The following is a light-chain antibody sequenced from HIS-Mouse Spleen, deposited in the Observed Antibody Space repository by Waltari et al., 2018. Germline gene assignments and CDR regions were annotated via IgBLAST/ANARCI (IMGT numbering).Light chain of an antibody. V-gene: IGLV3-1*01. CDR2: KDS. CDR3: QAWDSSTANVV. Sequence: SYELTQPPSVSVSPGQTASITCSGDKLGDKYACWYQQKPGQSPGRVIYKDSKRPSGIPERFSGSNSGNTATLTISGTQAMDEADYYCQAWDSSTANVVFGGGTKLTVL. J-gene: IGLJ2*01. CDR1: KLGDKY.